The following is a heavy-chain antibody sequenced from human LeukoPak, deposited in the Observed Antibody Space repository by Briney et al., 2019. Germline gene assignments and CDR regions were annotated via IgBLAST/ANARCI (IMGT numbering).Heavy chain of an antibody. CDR2: IYYSGST. Sequence: PSETLSLTCTVSGVSISSSDYYWGWIRQPPGKGLEWIASIYYSGSTYYSPSLKSGVTISVDTSKNQFPLKLRSVTATDTAVYYCARGLTRGYTYGGCFDPWGQGTLVTVSS. CDR1: GVSISSSDYY. V-gene: IGHV4-39*01. CDR3: ARGLTRGYTYGGCFDP. D-gene: IGHD5-12*01. J-gene: IGHJ5*02.